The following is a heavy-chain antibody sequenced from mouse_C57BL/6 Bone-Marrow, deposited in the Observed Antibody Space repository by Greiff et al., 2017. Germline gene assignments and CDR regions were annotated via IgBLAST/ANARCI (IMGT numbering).Heavy chain of an antibody. CDR3: TTRIYDGYYGFAY. D-gene: IGHD2-3*01. V-gene: IGHV14-4*01. CDR2: IDPENGDT. Sequence: EVQLQQSGAELVKPGASVKLSCKASGYTFTEYTIHWVKQRSGQGLEWIGWIDPENGDTEYASKFQGKATITADTSSNTAYLQLSSLTSEDTAVYYCTTRIYDGYYGFAYWGQGTLVTVSA. J-gene: IGHJ3*01. CDR1: GYTFTEYT.